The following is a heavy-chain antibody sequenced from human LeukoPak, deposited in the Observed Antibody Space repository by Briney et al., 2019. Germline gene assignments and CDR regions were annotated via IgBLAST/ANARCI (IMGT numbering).Heavy chain of an antibody. V-gene: IGHV4-34*01. CDR3: ARGRLIHYYYYMDV. CDR1: GGSFSGYY. D-gene: IGHD3-16*01. J-gene: IGHJ6*03. CDR2: INHSGST. Sequence: PSETLSLTCAVYGGSFSGYYWSWIRQPPGKGLEWIGEINHSGSTNYNPSLKSRVTISVDTSKSQFSLKLSSVTAADTAVYYCARGRLIHYYYYMDVWGKGTTVTVSS.